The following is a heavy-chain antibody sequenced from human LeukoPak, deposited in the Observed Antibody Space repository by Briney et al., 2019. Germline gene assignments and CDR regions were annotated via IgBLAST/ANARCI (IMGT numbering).Heavy chain of an antibody. CDR1: GXXXXXYW. Sequence: GASVKASCKASGXXXXXYWXHWVRQXPXQGXEXXGAINPRGDATIGAQKFQGRVTTTRDTSTSTVYIELSSLRSEDTAVYYCAREGQQLKHFDYWGQGTLVTVSS. V-gene: IGHV1-46*01. CDR3: AREGQQLKHFDY. CDR2: INPRGDAT. D-gene: IGHD1-1*01. J-gene: IGHJ4*02.